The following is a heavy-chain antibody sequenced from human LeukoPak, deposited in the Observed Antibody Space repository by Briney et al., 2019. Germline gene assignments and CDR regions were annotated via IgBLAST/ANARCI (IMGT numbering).Heavy chain of an antibody. CDR2: INSDGSST. D-gene: IGHD1-26*01. CDR3: ARDPSYSENLDY. J-gene: IGHJ4*02. Sequence: GGSLRLSCAASGFTFSSYGMHWVRQAPGKGLVWVSRINSDGSSTTYADSVKGRFTISRDNAKNTLYLQMNSLRAEDTAVYYCARDPSYSENLDYWGQGTLVTVSS. V-gene: IGHV3-74*01. CDR1: GFTFSSYG.